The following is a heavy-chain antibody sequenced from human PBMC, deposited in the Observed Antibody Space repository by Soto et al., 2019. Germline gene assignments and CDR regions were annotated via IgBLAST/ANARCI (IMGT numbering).Heavy chain of an antibody. CDR2: INAGNGNT. D-gene: IGHD4-17*01. V-gene: IGHV1-3*01. Sequence: ASVKVSCKASGYTFTSYAMHWVRQAPGQRLEWMGWINAGNGNTKYSQKFQGRVTITRDTSASTAYTELSSLRSEDTAVYYCARVRDYGGASDGMDVWGQGTTVTVSS. J-gene: IGHJ6*02. CDR1: GYTFTSYA. CDR3: ARVRDYGGASDGMDV.